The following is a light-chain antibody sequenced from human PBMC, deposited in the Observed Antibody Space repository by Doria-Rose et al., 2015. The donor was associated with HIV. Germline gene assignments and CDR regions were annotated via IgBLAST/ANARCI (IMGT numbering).Light chain of an antibody. J-gene: IGKJ1*01. CDR3: QHFDKYFSWT. CDR1: QSISNW. V-gene: IGKV1-5*03. Sequence: DIRMTQSPSTLSASVGDRVTITCRASQSISNWLDWYQQKPGQAPKLLIYKASTLQSGVPSRFRGSGSGTEFTLTINSLQPDDFATYYCQHFDKYFSWTFGHGTKVDIK. CDR2: KAS.